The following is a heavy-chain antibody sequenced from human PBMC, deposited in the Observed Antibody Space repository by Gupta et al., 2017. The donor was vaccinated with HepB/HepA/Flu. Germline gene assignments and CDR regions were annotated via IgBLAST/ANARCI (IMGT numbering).Heavy chain of an antibody. V-gene: IGHV3-33*01. Sequence: QVQLVESGGGVVQPGRSLRLSCAASGFAFSSYGMHWVRQAPGKGLEWVAVIWYDGSNKYYADSVKGRFTISRDNSKNTLYLQMNSLRAEDTAVYYCARDEVAGLDHFDYWGQGTLVTVSS. CDR2: IWYDGSNK. CDR3: ARDEVAGLDHFDY. J-gene: IGHJ4*02. CDR1: GFAFSSYG. D-gene: IGHD6-19*01.